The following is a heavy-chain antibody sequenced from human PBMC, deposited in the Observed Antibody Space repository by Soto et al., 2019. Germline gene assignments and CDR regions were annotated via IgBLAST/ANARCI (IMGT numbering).Heavy chain of an antibody. CDR3: ARGLEFDY. CDR2: LNHSGST. J-gene: IGHJ4*02. CDR1: GGSFSGYY. V-gene: IGHV4-34*01. Sequence: SETLSLTCSVYGGSFSGYYWSWIRQPPGKGLEWIGELNHSGSTNYNPSLKSRVTISVDTSKNQFSLKLSSVTAADTAVYYCARGLEFDYWGQGTLVTVSA.